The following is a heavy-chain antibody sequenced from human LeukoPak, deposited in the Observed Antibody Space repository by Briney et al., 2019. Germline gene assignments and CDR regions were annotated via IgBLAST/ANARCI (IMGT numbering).Heavy chain of an antibody. J-gene: IGHJ4*02. D-gene: IGHD1/OR15-1a*01. CDR2: ISYDGNNK. CDR1: GFTFSSYA. CDR3: AKSTVGTNDY. V-gene: IGHV3-30-3*02. Sequence: PGGSLRLSCAASGFTFSSYAMHWVRQAPGKGLEWVAIISYDGNNKYYADSVKGRFTISRDNSKSTLYLQMNSLRAEDTAVYYCAKSTVGTNDYWGQGTLVTVSS.